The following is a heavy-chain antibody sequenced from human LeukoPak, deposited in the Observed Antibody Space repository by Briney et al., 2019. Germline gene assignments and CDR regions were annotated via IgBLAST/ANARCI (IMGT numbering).Heavy chain of an antibody. V-gene: IGHV4-39*01. D-gene: IGHD4-11*01. CDR3: ASPHSTVTTFYYAFDI. CDR2: IYYSGST. Sequence: SETLSLTCTVSGGSISSSSYYWGWIRQPPGKGLEWIGSIYYSGSTYYNPSLKSRVTISVDTSKNQFSLKLSSVTAADTAVYYCASPHSTVTTFYYAFDIWGQGTMVTVSS. CDR1: GGSISSSSYY. J-gene: IGHJ3*02.